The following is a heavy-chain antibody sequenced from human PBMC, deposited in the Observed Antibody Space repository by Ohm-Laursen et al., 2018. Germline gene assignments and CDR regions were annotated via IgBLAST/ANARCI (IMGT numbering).Heavy chain of an antibody. J-gene: IGHJ3*02. CDR2: IKQDGSEK. D-gene: IGHD3-22*01. V-gene: IGHV3-7*01. CDR1: GFTFSSYA. Sequence: SLRLSCTASGFTFSSYAMSWVRQAPGKGLEWVANIKQDGSEKYYVDSVKGRFTISRDNAKNSLYLQMNSLRAEDTAMYYCARDPGHDSGVDFDIWGQRAKGPGSS. CDR3: ARDPGHDSGVDFDI.